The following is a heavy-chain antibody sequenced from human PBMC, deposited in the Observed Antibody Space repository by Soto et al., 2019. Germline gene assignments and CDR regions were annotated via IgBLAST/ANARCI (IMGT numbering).Heavy chain of an antibody. CDR3: ASQMAYCGGDCSTPFDY. J-gene: IGHJ4*02. V-gene: IGHV3-30-3*01. CDR1: GFTFSSYA. Sequence: QVQLVESGGGVVQPGRSLRLSCAASGFTFSSYAMHWVRQAPGKGLEWVAVILYDGSNKYYADSVKGRFTISRDNSKNTLYLQMNSLRAEDTAVYYCASQMAYCGGDCSTPFDYWGQGTLVTVSS. D-gene: IGHD2-21*02. CDR2: ILYDGSNK.